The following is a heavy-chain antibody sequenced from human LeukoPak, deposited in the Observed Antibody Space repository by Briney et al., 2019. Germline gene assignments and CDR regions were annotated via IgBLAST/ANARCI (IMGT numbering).Heavy chain of an antibody. V-gene: IGHV4-39*07. D-gene: IGHD2-15*01. Sequence: SETLSLTCTVAGGSISSSSYYWGWIRQPPGEGLEWIGSIYYSGSTYYNPSLKSRVTISVDTSKNQFSLKLSSVTAADTAVYYCARGGPLYCSGGSCYSRPEGEYFDYWGQGTLVTVSS. J-gene: IGHJ4*02. CDR3: ARGGPLYCSGGSCYSRPEGEYFDY. CDR2: IYYSGST. CDR1: GGSISSSSYY.